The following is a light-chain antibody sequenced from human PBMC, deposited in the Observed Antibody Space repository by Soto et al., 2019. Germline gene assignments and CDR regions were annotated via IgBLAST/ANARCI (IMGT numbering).Light chain of an antibody. V-gene: IGKV3-20*01. CDR2: GAS. J-gene: IGKJ1*01. CDR3: QQYGSSPTWT. CDR1: QSVSSY. Sequence: EIVLTQSPATLSLSPGERATLSCRASQSVSSYLAWYQQKPGQAPRLLIYGASNRATGIPDRFSGSGSGTDFTLTISRLEPEDSAVYYCQQYGSSPTWTFGQGTKVDI.